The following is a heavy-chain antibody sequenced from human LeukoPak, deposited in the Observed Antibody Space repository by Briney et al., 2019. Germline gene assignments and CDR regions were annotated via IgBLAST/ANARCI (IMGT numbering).Heavy chain of an antibody. CDR3: ARVFVGAYFDY. Sequence: PSETLSLTCTVSGGSISSYYWSWLRQPPGKGLEWIGYIYYSGSTYYNPSLKSRVTISVDTSKNQFSLKLSSVTAADTAVYYCARVFVGAYFDYWGQGTLVTVSS. V-gene: IGHV4-59*01. D-gene: IGHD1-26*01. J-gene: IGHJ4*02. CDR2: IYYSGST. CDR1: GGSISSYY.